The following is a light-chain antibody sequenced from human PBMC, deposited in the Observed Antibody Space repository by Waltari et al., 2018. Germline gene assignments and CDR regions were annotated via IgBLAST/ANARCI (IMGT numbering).Light chain of an antibody. CDR1: QSLSNY. J-gene: IGKJ4*01. CDR3: QQYGSWPLT. CDR2: DAS. V-gene: IGKV3-15*01. Sequence: VLTQSPAPLFFSPGQRATLSCRASQSLSNYLAWYQQKPGQAPRLLIYDASTRATGIPARFSGSGSGTEFTLAISSLQSEDIAVYYCQQYGSWPLTFGGGTKVEFK.